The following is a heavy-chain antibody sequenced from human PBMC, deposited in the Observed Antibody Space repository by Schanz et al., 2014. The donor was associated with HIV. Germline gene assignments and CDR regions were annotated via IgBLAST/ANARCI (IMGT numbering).Heavy chain of an antibody. V-gene: IGHV4-30-2*01. Sequence: QLQLQESGSGLVKPSQTLSLTCAVSGGSISSGAYSWSWIRQPPGKGLEGIGYIYHSGGSYYTPPPKSRVTISVDRSKNQYPLNLPSGTAADTAVYYCARTYSYDDYFDYWGQGTLVTVSS. CDR1: GGSISSGAYS. CDR3: ARTYSYDDYFDY. CDR2: IYHSGGS. J-gene: IGHJ4*02. D-gene: IGHD5-18*01.